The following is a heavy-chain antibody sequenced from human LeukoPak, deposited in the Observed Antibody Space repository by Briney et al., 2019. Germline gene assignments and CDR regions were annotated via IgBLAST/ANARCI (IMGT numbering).Heavy chain of an antibody. J-gene: IGHJ4*02. Sequence: PGTSLRLSCAASGLTFSSYGMHCVRQAPGKGLEWVAVIWSDGSNKYYADSVEGRFTISRDNSKNTLYLQMNSLRAEDTAVYYCARCRDSESFNLLRYWGQGTLVTVSS. CDR1: GLTFSSYG. CDR3: ARCRDSESFNLLRY. D-gene: IGHD1-26*01. V-gene: IGHV3-33*01. CDR2: IWSDGSNK.